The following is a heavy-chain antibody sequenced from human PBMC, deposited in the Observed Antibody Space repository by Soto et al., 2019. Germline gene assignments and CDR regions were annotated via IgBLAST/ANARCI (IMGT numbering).Heavy chain of an antibody. V-gene: IGHV1-3*01. CDR3: GRGSGLNGSAP. CDR1: GYTFTNYA. Sequence: ASVKVSCKASGYTFTNYAMHWVRQAPGQRLEWMGWINAGNGNTKYSQKFQGRVTITRDTSASTAYMELSSLRSEDTAVYYCGRGSGLNGSAPWGQGTRVTVSS. J-gene: IGHJ5*02. CDR2: INAGNGNT. D-gene: IGHD3-10*01.